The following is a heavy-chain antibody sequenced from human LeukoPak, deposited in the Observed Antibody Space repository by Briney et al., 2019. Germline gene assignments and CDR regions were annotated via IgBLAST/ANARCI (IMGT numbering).Heavy chain of an antibody. J-gene: IGHJ3*01. CDR2: SSPDGSNE. V-gene: IGHV3-30*04. Sequence: GTSLTVSCAASGFPFSNSALHWVRQAPGKGLEWEAVSSPDGSNEYYADSVPGRIHISMDNSKSTLYLRMNSLRAEDTAVSYCARVSTSGSGNSITRAFDVWGQGTMVTVSS. D-gene: IGHD1-14*01. CDR1: GFPFSNSA. CDR3: ARVSTSGSGNSITRAFDV.